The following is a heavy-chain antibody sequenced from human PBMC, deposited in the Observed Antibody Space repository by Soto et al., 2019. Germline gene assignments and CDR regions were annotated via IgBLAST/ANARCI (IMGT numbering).Heavy chain of an antibody. CDR3: ADLFAGFDI. J-gene: IGHJ3*02. Sequence: GSLRLSCVASVFTCSSHWMHWVRQVPGKGLVWVAHITADGSSATYADSVKGRFTISRDNAKNTLYLQMNTLRVEDTAVYYCADLFAGFDIWGQGTMVTVSS. CDR2: ITADGSSA. V-gene: IGHV3-74*01. CDR1: VFTCSSHW.